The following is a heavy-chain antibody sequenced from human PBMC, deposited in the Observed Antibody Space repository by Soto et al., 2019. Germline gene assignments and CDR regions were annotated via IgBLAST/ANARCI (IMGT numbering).Heavy chain of an antibody. CDR1: GFIFNKYY. CDR3: ARGRTLQDY. CDR2: IEQDGSEM. J-gene: IGHJ4*02. V-gene: IGHV3-7*05. Sequence: GGSLRLSCAASGFIFNKYYMTWVRQAPGKGLEWVANIEQDGSEMYYVDSVKGRFTISRDNAKRSLNLQMTSLSADDTAVYYCARGRTLQDYWGQGTLVTVSS.